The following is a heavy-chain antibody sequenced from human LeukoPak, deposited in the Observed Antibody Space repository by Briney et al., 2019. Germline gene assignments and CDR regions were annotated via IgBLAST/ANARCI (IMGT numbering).Heavy chain of an antibody. CDR1: GFTFSNAW. V-gene: IGHV3-15*01. CDR2: IKSKTDGGTT. CDR3: TTDPLGYCSGGSCFGFDYYYYYMDV. Sequence: KAGGSLRLSCAASGFTFSNAWMSWVRQAPGKGLEWVGRIKSKTDGGTTDYAAPVKGRFTISRDDSKNTLYLQMNSLKTEDTAVYYCTTDPLGYCSGGSCFGFDYYYYYMDVWGKGTTVTVSS. J-gene: IGHJ6*03. D-gene: IGHD2-15*01.